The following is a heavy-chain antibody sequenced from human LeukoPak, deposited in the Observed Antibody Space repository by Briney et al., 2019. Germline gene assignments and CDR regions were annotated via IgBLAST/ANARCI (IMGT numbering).Heavy chain of an antibody. V-gene: IGHV3-74*01. CDR2: TDSGDSNT. D-gene: IGHD3-10*01. J-gene: IGHJ4*02. Sequence: GGTLRLSCAASGFXFSSYWIHWVRQAPGKGLVWVSHTDSGDSNTGYADSVKCRFTISRDNAKNTLYLQMNSLRVEDTAVYCCARGGNFASGSFDYWGEGTLVTVSS. CDR3: ARGGNFASGSFDY. CDR1: GFXFSSYW.